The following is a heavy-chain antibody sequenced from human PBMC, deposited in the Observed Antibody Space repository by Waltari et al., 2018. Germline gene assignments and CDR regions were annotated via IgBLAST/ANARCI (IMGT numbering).Heavy chain of an antibody. Sequence: QVQLVQSGAEVKKPGSSVKVSGKAHRGTFTSHVVNWVRQAPGQGLEWMGRVIPVFGTTNYAQKLQDRVTITADESTTTVYMDLSSLQSEDTAVYFCAGERVGAYVSFDYWGQGTLVTVSS. CDR3: AGERVGAYVSFDY. V-gene: IGHV1-69*13. J-gene: IGHJ4*02. CDR1: RGTFTSHV. CDR2: VIPVFGTT. D-gene: IGHD1-26*01.